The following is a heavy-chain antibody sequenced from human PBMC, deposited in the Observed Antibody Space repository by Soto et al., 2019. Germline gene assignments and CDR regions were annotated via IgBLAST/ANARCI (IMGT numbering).Heavy chain of an antibody. CDR3: AKDRGFLDHFDY. CDR1: GFAFSSYA. V-gene: IGHV3-23*01. Sequence: EVQLLESGGGLVQPGGSLRLSCAASGFAFSSYAMSWVRQAPGKGRERVSSISGSTSGTYYADAVKGRFTISRDNSNNTLYLQLNSLSAEDTAVYYCAKDRGFLDHFDYWGQGALVTVSS. D-gene: IGHD5-12*01. CDR2: ISGSTSGT. J-gene: IGHJ4*02.